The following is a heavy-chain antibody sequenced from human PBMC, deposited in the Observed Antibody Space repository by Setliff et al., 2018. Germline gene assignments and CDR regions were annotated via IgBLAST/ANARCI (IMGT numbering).Heavy chain of an antibody. D-gene: IGHD4-4*01. J-gene: IGHJ3*02. CDR1: GGSISSGGYY. CDR2: IYYSGST. CDR3: ARDPLTTTVRHAFDI. V-gene: IGHV4-31*03. Sequence: TLSLTCTVSGGSISSGGYYWSWIRQHPGKGLEWIGYIYYSGSTYYNPSLKSRVTISVDTSKNQFSLKLSSVTAADTAVYYCARDPLTTTVRHAFDIWGQGTMVPVSS.